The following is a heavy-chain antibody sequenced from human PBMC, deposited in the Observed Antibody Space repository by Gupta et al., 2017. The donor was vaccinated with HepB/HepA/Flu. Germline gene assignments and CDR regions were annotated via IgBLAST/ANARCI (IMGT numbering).Heavy chain of an antibody. CDR3: AKALHPYGSGRQPIDY. Sequence: EVQLLESGGGLVQPGGSLRLSCATSGFTFSNYAMSWVRQAPGKGLEWVSGISSSGGGTYYADSVKGRFTISRDNSKNTLYLQMDSLRAEDTAVYYCAKALHPYGSGRQPIDYWGQGTLVTVSS. CDR2: ISSSGGGT. D-gene: IGHD3-10*01. J-gene: IGHJ4*02. V-gene: IGHV3-23*01. CDR1: GFTFSNYA.